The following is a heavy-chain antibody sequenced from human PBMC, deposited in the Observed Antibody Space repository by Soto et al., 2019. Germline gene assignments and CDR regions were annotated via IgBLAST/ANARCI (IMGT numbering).Heavy chain of an antibody. D-gene: IGHD5-12*01. CDR1: GCSLSSSSSY. V-gene: IGHV4-39*01. CDR2: ISYSGST. CDR3: ARHRVPSVYDPIPGCFDS. J-gene: IGHJ4*02. Sequence: PSETLSLTCTVSGCSLSSSSSYWGWIRQPPGKGLEWIGSISYSGSTYHNPSLKSRVTLSVDTSQSRFSLKLTSVTAADTAVYYCARHRVPSVYDPIPGCFDSWGQGILVTVSS.